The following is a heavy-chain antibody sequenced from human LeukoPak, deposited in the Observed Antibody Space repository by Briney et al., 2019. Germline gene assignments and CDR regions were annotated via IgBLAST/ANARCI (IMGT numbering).Heavy chain of an antibody. CDR3: VFRPPLGYYDSSGYSYDY. D-gene: IGHD3-22*01. V-gene: IGHV4-34*01. CDR2: INHSGST. Sequence: SETLSLTCAVYGGSFSGYYGSWIRQPPGKGLEWIGEINHSGSTNYNPSLKSRVTISVDTSKNQFSLKLSSVTAADTAVYYCVFRPPLGYYDSSGYSYDYWGQGTLVTVSS. J-gene: IGHJ4*02. CDR1: GGSFSGYY.